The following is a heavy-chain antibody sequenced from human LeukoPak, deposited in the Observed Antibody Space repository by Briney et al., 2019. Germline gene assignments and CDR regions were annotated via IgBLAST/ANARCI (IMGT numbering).Heavy chain of an antibody. CDR1: GGSISSSSYY. Sequence: PSETLSLTCTVSGGSISSSSYYWGWIRQPPGKGLEWIGSIYYSGSTYYNPSLKSRVTISVGTSKNQFSLKLSSVTAADTAVYYCATVTTVYFDYWGQGTLVTVSS. J-gene: IGHJ4*02. CDR3: ATVTTVYFDY. D-gene: IGHD4-17*01. V-gene: IGHV4-39*07. CDR2: IYYSGST.